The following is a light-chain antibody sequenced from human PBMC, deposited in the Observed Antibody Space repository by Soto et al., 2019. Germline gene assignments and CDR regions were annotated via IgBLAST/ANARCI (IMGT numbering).Light chain of an antibody. CDR3: HSYDSSLSGAV. J-gene: IGLJ2*01. V-gene: IGLV1-40*01. CDR2: GNS. Sequence: QPVLTQPPSVSGAPGQRVNISCTGSSSNIGAGYDVHWYQHLPGTAPKLLIYGNSNRPSGVPDRFSGSKSGTSASLAITGLQAEDEADYYCHSYDSSLSGAVFGGGTKLTVL. CDR1: SSNIGAGYD.